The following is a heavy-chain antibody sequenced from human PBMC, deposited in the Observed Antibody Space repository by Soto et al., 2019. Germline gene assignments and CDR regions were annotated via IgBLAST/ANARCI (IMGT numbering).Heavy chain of an antibody. CDR3: ARVWGGAFDI. V-gene: IGHV4-59*01. J-gene: IGHJ3*02. D-gene: IGHD3-10*01. CDR2: IYYSGST. CDR1: GGSISSYY. Sequence: TLSLTCTVSGGSISSYYWSLIRQPPGKGLEWIGYIYYSGSTNYNPSLKSRVTISVDTSKNQFSLKLSSVTAADTAVYYCARVWGGAFDIWGQGTMVTVSS.